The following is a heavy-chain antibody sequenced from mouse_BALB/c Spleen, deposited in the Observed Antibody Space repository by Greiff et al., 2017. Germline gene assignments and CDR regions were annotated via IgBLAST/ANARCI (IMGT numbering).Heavy chain of an antibody. CDR3: AKTFYYGSSYDYAMDY. J-gene: IGHJ4*01. V-gene: IGHV2-6-5*01. D-gene: IGHD1-1*01. CDR2: IWGGGST. Sequence: QVQLQQSGPGLVAPSQSLSITCTVSGFSLTDYGVSWIRQPPGKGLEWLGVIWGGGSTYYNSALKSRLSISKDNSKSQVFLKMNSLQTDDTAMYYCAKTFYYGSSYDYAMDYWGQGTSVTVSS. CDR1: GFSLTDYG.